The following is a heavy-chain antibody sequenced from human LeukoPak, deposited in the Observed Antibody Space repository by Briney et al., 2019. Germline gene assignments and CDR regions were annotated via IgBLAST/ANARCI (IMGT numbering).Heavy chain of an antibody. V-gene: IGHV1-18*01. CDR2: ISTYNGDT. J-gene: IGHJ3*01. Sequence: GASVKVSCKASGYIFKNKAISWVRQAPGQGPEWMGWISTYNGDTNYAQNFQGRVTMTTDTSTRTAYMELRSLRSDDTAAYYCARAYGSGSYYGAFDFWGQGTMVTVSS. D-gene: IGHD3-10*01. CDR3: ARAYGSGSYYGAFDF. CDR1: GYIFKNKA.